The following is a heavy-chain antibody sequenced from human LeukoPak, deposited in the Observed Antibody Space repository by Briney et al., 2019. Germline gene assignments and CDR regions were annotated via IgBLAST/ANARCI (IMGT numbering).Heavy chain of an antibody. CDR1: GGSISSYY. Sequence: KPSETLSLTCTVSGGSISSYYWSWIRQPPGKGLEWIGYIYYSGSTNYNPSLKSRVTISVDTSKNQFSLKLSSVTAADTAVYYCARHGSGYEFHDAFDIWGQGTMVTVSS. CDR3: ARHGSGYEFHDAFDI. J-gene: IGHJ3*02. CDR2: IYYSGST. D-gene: IGHD5-12*01. V-gene: IGHV4-59*08.